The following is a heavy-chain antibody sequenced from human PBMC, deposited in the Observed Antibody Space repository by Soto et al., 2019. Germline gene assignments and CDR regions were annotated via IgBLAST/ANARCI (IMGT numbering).Heavy chain of an antibody. J-gene: IGHJ5*02. Sequence: SETMSLTCSVSGGSISCGCYYWSWIRQHPGKGLEWIGYIYYSGSTYYNPSLKSRVTISVDTSKNQFSLKLSSVTAADTAVYYCARVLRKYYYDSSGPNWFDPWGQGTLVTVSS. CDR3: ARVLRKYYYDSSGPNWFDP. V-gene: IGHV4-31*03. D-gene: IGHD3-22*01. CDR2: IYYSGST. CDR1: GGSISCGCYY.